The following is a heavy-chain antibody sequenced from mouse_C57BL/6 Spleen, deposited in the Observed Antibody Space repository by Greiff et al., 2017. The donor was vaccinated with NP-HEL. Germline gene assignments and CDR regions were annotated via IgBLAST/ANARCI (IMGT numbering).Heavy chain of an antibody. V-gene: IGHV1-42*01. D-gene: IGHD1-1*01. Sequence: EVQLVESGPELVKPGASVKISCKASGYSFTGYYMNWVKQSPEKSLEWIGEINPSTGGTTYNQKFKAKATLTVDKSSSTAYMQLKSLTSEDSAVYYCATNYYGSPYFDYWGQGTTLTVSS. CDR3: ATNYYGSPYFDY. CDR1: GYSFTGYY. CDR2: INPSTGGT. J-gene: IGHJ2*01.